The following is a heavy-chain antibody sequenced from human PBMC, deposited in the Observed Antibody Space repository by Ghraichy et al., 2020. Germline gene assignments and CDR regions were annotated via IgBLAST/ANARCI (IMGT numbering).Heavy chain of an antibody. Sequence: GESLNISCVASGFTFSSYAMSWVRQAPGKGLEWVSAITGSGGSTYYADSVKGRFTISRDNSKNTLYLQMNSLRADDTAVYYCAKGSSGSRPYYFDNWGQGTLVTVSS. CDR2: ITGSGGST. J-gene: IGHJ4*02. CDR3: AKGSSGSRPYYFDN. D-gene: IGHD3-3*01. CDR1: GFTFSSYA. V-gene: IGHV3-23*01.